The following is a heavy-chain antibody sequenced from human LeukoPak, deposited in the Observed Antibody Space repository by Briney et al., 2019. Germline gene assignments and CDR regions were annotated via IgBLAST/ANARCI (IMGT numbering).Heavy chain of an antibody. V-gene: IGHV4-34*01. CDR1: GGSFSGYY. Sequence: KPSETLSLTCAVYGGSFSGYYWSWIRQPPGKGLEWIGEINHSGSTNYNPSLKSRVTISVDTSKNQFSLNLSSVTAADTAVYYCARGGGSYYIDYWGQGTLVTVSS. D-gene: IGHD3-10*01. J-gene: IGHJ4*02. CDR2: INHSGST. CDR3: ARGGGSYYIDY.